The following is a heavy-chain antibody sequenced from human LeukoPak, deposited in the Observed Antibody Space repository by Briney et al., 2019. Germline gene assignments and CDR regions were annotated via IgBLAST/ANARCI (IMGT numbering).Heavy chain of an antibody. V-gene: IGHV3-30*02. CDR2: IRYDGSNK. CDR3: AKDPRGYYYYYMDV. CDR1: GFTFDDHG. J-gene: IGHJ6*03. Sequence: GGSLRLSCAASGFTFDDHGMSWVRQAPGKGLEWVAFIRYDGSNKYYADSVKGRFTISRDNSKNTLYLQMNSLRAEDTAVYYCAKDPRGYYYYYMDVWGKGTTVTISS.